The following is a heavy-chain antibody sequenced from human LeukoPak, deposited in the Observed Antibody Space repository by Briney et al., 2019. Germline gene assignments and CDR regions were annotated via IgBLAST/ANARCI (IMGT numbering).Heavy chain of an antibody. CDR1: GYSFTNYW. CDR3: ARQGSGILDY. V-gene: IGHV5-51*01. CDR2: IYPDGSDT. J-gene: IGHJ4*02. Sequence: GESLKISCKGSGYSFTNYWIGWVRQLPGKGLEWMGIIYPDGSDTRYSPSFQGQVTISADKSMNTAYLQWSGLKASDTAMYYCARQGSGILDYWGQGTLVTVSS. D-gene: IGHD2-15*01.